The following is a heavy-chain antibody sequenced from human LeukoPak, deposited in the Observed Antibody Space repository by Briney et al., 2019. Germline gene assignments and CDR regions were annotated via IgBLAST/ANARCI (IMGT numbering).Heavy chain of an antibody. CDR2: INHSGST. CDR1: GGSFGDYY. CDR3: ARGTTVVTPDFDY. Sequence: SETLSLTCAVYGGSFGDYYWSWIRQPPGKGLEWIGEINHSGSTNYNPSLKSRVTISVDTSKNQFSLKLSSVTAADTAVYYCARGTTVVTPDFDYWGQGTLVTVSS. D-gene: IGHD4-23*01. J-gene: IGHJ4*02. V-gene: IGHV4-34*01.